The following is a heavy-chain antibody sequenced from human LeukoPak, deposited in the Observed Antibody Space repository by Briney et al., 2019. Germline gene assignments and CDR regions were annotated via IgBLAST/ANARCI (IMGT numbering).Heavy chain of an antibody. CDR2: IYYSGGT. D-gene: IGHD1-1*01. CDR3: ARYKVWFDP. V-gene: IGHV4-59*01. CDR1: GGSISSYY. J-gene: IGHJ5*02. Sequence: SETLSLTCTVSGGSISSYYWSWIRQPPGKGLEWIGYIYYSGGTNYNPFLKSRVTISVDTSKSQFSLKLSSVTAADTAVYYCARYKVWFDPWGQGTLVTVSS.